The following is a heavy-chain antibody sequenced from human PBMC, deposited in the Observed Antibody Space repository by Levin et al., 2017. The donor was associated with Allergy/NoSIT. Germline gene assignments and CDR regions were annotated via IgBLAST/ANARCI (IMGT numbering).Heavy chain of an antibody. CDR1: GFTVSSNY. V-gene: IGHV3-53*01. D-gene: IGHD3-22*01. CDR2: IYSGVGT. CDR3: ASYYYDSSAYYSY. J-gene: IGHJ4*02. Sequence: LSLTCAASGFTVSSNYMTWVRQAPGKGLEWVSVIYSGVGTYYADSVKGRFTISRDNSKNTLYLQMNSLRAEDTAVYYCASYYYDSSAYYSYWGQGTLVTVSS.